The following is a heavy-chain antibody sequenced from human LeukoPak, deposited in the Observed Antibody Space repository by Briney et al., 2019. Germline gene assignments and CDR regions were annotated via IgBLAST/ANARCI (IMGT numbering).Heavy chain of an antibody. J-gene: IGHJ4*02. V-gene: IGHV3-15*01. CDR1: GFPFKNAW. D-gene: IGHD5-18*01. Sequence: PGGSLRLSCVGSGFPFKNAWMNWVRQAPGRGLEWVGRIKSNAIGAPTDYAAPVRGRFTISRDDSKNTLFLQMNSLRAEDTAIYYCAKDQSYGFDYWGQGTLVTVSS. CDR3: AKDQSYGFDY. CDR2: IKSNAIGAPT.